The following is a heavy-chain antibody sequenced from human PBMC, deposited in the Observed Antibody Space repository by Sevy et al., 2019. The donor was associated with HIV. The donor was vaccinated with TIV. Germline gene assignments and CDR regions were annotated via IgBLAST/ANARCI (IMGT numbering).Heavy chain of an antibody. CDR2: IIPIFGTA. CDR3: ARDRGFSSTSEYGMDV. J-gene: IGHJ6*02. D-gene: IGHD2-2*01. Sequence: ASVKVSCKASVGTFSKYAITWVRQAPGQGLEWMGGIIPIFGTANYAQKFQGRVTITADESTSTAYMELSSLRSEDTAVYYCARDRGFSSTSEYGMDVWGQGTTVTVSS. V-gene: IGHV1-69*13. CDR1: VGTFSKYA.